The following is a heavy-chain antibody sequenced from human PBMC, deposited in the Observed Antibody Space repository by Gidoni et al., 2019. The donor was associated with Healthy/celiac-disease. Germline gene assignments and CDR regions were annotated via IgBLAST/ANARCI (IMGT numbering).Heavy chain of an antibody. D-gene: IGHD3-22*01. CDR1: GGSISSYY. CDR3: ARAWYYYDSSGYYVNWFDP. V-gene: IGHV4-59*01. J-gene: IGHJ5*02. Sequence: QVQLQESGPGLVKPSEPLSLTCTVSGGSISSYYWRWIRQPPGKGLEWIGYIFYSGSTHSNPSLKSRVTISVDTSKNQFSLKLSSVTAADTAVYYCARAWYYYDSSGYYVNWFDPWGQGTLVTVSS. CDR2: IFYSGST.